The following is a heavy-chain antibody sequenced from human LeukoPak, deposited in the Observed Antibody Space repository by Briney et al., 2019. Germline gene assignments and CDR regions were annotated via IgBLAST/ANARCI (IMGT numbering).Heavy chain of an antibody. J-gene: IGHJ6*03. V-gene: IGHV4-59*01. D-gene: IGHD3-3*01. CDR1: GGSMSSFY. Sequence: SESLSPTWTVAGGSMSSFYWSWIRQPPGEGLGWIGYMYHSGSTNYNPSLKSRVTVSADTSKNQSSLKWSAVTAADTAVYYCARGGGDFWSGYFSDDYMDVWGKGTAVTVTS. CDR2: MYHSGST. CDR3: ARGGGDFWSGYFSDDYMDV.